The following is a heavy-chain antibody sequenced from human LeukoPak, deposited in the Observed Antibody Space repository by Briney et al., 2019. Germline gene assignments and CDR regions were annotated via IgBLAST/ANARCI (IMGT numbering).Heavy chain of an antibody. V-gene: IGHV1-2*02. CDR3: ARDVAAAGPYYFDY. CDR2: INPNSGGT. D-gene: IGHD6-13*01. J-gene: IGHJ4*02. CDR1: GYAFTGYY. Sequence: GASVKVSCKASGYAFTGYYMHWVRQAPGQGLEWMGWINPNSGGTNYAQKFQGRVTMTRDTSISTAYMELSRLRSGDTAVYYCARDVAAAGPYYFDYWGQGTLVTVSS.